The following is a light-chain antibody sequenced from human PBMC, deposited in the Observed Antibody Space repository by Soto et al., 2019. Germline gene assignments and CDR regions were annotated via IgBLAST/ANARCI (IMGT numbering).Light chain of an antibody. CDR1: SSNIGSNY. CDR2: SNN. CDR3: AAWDDSLSGLYV. J-gene: IGLJ1*01. V-gene: IGLV1-47*02. Sequence: QSVLTQPPSASGTPGQGVTISCSGSSSNIGSNYVYWYQQLPGTAPTLLIYSNNQRPSGVPDRFSGSKSGTSASLAISGLRSEDEADYYCAAWDDSLSGLYVFGTGTKVTVL.